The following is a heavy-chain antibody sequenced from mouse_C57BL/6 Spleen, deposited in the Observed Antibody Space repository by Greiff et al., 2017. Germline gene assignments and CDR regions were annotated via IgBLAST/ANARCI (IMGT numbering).Heavy chain of an antibody. CDR2: IHPNSGST. D-gene: IGHD1-1*01. CDR1: GYTFTSYW. Sequence: QVQLQQPGAELVKPGASVKLSCKASGYTFTSYWMHWVKQRPGQGLEWIGMIHPNSGSTNYNEKFKSKATLTVDKSSSTAYMQRSSLTSEDSAVYYCARSGNTVPWDFGGWGTGATVTVS. V-gene: IGHV1-64*01. J-gene: IGHJ1*03. CDR3: ARSGNTVPWDFGG.